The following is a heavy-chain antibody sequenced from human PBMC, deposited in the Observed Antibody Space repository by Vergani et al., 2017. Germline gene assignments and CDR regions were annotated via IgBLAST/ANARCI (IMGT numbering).Heavy chain of an antibody. CDR3: ARDPKVTAAKRPHGYYYYYYMDV. CDR2: IKQDGSEK. CDR1: GFTFSSYW. J-gene: IGHJ6*03. V-gene: IGHV3-7*01. D-gene: IGHD2-2*01. Sequence: EVQLVESGGGLVQPGGSLRLSCAASGFTFSSYWMSWVRQAPGKGLEWVANIKQDGSEKYYVDSVKGRFTISRDNAKNSLYLQMNSLRAEDTAVYYCARDPKVTAAKRPHGYYYYYYMDVWGKGTTVTVSS.